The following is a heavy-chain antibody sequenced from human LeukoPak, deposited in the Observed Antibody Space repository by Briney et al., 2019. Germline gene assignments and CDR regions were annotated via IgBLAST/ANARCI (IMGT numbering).Heavy chain of an antibody. CDR3: VRYRDGEYDF. V-gene: IGHV3-7*01. CDR2: IKQDGSEK. D-gene: IGHD4-17*01. Sequence: GGSLSLSWPGPGFIFSSNWLIWVRTAPGKGLEWVANIKQDGSEKYYVDSVKGRFTISRDNTKSSMYLEMNSLRAEDTAVYYCVRYRDGEYDFWGQGSSVTVSS. J-gene: IGHJ4*02. CDR1: GFIFSSNW.